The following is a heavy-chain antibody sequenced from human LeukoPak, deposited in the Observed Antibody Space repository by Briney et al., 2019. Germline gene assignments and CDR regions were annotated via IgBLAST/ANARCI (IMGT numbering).Heavy chain of an antibody. V-gene: IGHV3-23*01. CDR3: AKGFSGNYLSLDY. D-gene: IGHD2/OR15-2a*01. CDR2: ISGNGGNT. CDR1: GFTFGSYA. J-gene: IGHJ4*02. Sequence: GGSLRLSCAASGFTFGSYAMSWVRQAPGEGLEWVSAISGNGGNTYYADSVKGRFTISRDNSKNTLYLQVNSLRAEDTVVYYCAKGFSGNYLSLDYWGQGTLVTVSS.